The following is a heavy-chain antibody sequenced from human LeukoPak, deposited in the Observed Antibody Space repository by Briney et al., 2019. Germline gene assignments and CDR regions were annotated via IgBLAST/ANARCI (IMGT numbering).Heavy chain of an antibody. J-gene: IGHJ4*02. CDR2: IKQDGSEK. Sequence: GGSLRLSCAASGFTFSSYWMSWVRQAPGKGLEWVANIKQDGSEKYYVDSVKGRFTISRDNAKNSLYLQMNSLRAEDTAVYYCARDPVYSSSYMDYWGQGTLVTVSS. CDR1: GFTFSSYW. CDR3: ARDPVYSSSYMDY. V-gene: IGHV3-7*01. D-gene: IGHD6-13*01.